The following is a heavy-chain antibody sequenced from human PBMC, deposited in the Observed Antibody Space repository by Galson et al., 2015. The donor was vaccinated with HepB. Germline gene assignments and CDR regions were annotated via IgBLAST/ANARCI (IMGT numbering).Heavy chain of an antibody. Sequence: VKVSCKASGYTFTSYYMHWVRQAPGQGLEWMGIINPSGGSTSYAQKFQGRVTMTRDTSTSTVYMELSSLRSEDTAVYYCARVLPVRFLEWGNAFDIWGQGTMVTVSS. J-gene: IGHJ3*02. D-gene: IGHD3-3*01. CDR3: ARVLPVRFLEWGNAFDI. V-gene: IGHV1-46*01. CDR1: GYTFTSYY. CDR2: INPSGGST.